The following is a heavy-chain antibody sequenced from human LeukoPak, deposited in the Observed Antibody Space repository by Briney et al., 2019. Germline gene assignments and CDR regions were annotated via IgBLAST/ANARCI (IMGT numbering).Heavy chain of an antibody. CDR2: ISWNSDSI. J-gene: IGHJ4*02. V-gene: IGHV3-9*01. D-gene: IGHD7-27*01. CDR1: GFTFNDYA. CDR3: ARDLRAPPGY. Sequence: GRSLRLSCAASGFTFNDYAMHWVRQAPGKGLEWVSGISWNSDSIGYADSVKGRFTISRDNAKNTVYLQMNSLRAEDTGVYYCARDLRAPPGYWGQGTLVTVSS.